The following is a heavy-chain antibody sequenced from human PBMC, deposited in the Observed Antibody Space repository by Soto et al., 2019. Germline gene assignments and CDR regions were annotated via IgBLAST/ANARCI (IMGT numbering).Heavy chain of an antibody. D-gene: IGHD6-13*01. V-gene: IGHV1-69*13. Sequence: ASVKVSCKASGGTFSSYAISWVRQAPGRGLEWMGGIIPIFGTANYAQKFQGRVTITADESTSTAYMELSGLRSDDTAVYYCARDLRSSSWYRSYYYYGMDVWGQGTTVTVSS. CDR3: ARDLRSSSWYRSYYYYGMDV. CDR1: GGTFSSYA. CDR2: IIPIFGTA. J-gene: IGHJ6*02.